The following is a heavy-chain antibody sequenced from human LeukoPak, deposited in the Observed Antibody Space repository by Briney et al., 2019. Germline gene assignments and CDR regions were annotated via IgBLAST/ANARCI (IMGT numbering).Heavy chain of an antibody. CDR2: IKQDGSKK. CDR3: ARDSRYRDSSGYYSFDY. J-gene: IGHJ4*02. V-gene: IGHV3-7*01. CDR1: GFPFSSYW. D-gene: IGHD3-22*01. Sequence: GGSLRLSCVASGFPFSSYWMTWVRQAPGKGLEWVANIKQDGSKKSYVDSVKGRFTISRDNAKNSLYLQMNSLRDEDTAVYYCARDSRYRDSSGYYSFDYWGQGTLVTVSS.